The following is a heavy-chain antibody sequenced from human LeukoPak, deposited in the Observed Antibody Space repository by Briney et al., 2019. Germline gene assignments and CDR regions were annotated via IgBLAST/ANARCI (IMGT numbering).Heavy chain of an antibody. CDR1: GGSISSSSHC. CDR3: ASSALYYSYGLDC. D-gene: IGHD5-18*01. J-gene: IGHJ4*02. CDR2: IYYSGST. V-gene: IGHV4-39*01. Sequence: SETLSLTCTVSGGSISSSSHCWGWIRQPPGKGLEWIGSIYYSGSTYYNPSLKSRVIISVDTSKKQFSLKLSSVTAADTAVYYCASSALYYSYGLDCWGQGTLVTVSS.